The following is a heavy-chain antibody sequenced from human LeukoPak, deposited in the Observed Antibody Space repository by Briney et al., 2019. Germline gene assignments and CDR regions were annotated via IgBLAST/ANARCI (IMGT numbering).Heavy chain of an antibody. CDR3: ARVEEAAAFNP. D-gene: IGHD6-13*01. CDR2: IYHNGRT. Sequence: PSGTLSLTCVVSGVSITNGYWWYWVRQTPGKGLEWIGEIYHNGRTKYNPSLKSRVSILVDKSKNQFSLNLNSVTAADTAVYYCARVEEAAAFNPWGQGTLVTVSS. CDR1: GVSITNGYW. V-gene: IGHV4-4*02. J-gene: IGHJ1*01.